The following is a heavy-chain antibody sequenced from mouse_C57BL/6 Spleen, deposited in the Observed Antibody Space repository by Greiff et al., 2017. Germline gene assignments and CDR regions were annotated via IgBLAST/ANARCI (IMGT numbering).Heavy chain of an antibody. D-gene: IGHD2-5*01. J-gene: IGHJ2*01. CDR3: ARDYSNYGKVGYFDD. CDR1: GYTFTSYT. Sequence: VQLQQSGAELARPGASVKMSCKASGYTFTSYTMHWVKQRPGQGLGWIGYINPSSGYTKYNQKFKDKATLTADKSSSTAYMQLSSLTSEDSAVYYCARDYSNYGKVGYFDDWGQGTTLTVSS. CDR2: INPSSGYT. V-gene: IGHV1-4*01.